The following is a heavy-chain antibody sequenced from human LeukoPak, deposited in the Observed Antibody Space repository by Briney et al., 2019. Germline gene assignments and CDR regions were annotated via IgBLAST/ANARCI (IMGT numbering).Heavy chain of an antibody. D-gene: IGHD1-1*01. CDR3: ARLPRRPDYYYYGMDV. Sequence: SVKVSCKASGGTFSSYAISWVRQAPGQGLEWMGGIIPIFGTANYAQKFQGRVTITADESTSTAYMELSSLRSEDTAVYYCARLPRRPDYYYYGMDVWGRGTTVTVSS. J-gene: IGHJ6*02. CDR2: IIPIFGTA. CDR1: GGTFSSYA. V-gene: IGHV1-69*01.